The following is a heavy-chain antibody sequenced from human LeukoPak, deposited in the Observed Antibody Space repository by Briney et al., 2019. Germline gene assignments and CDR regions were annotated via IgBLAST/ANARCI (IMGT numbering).Heavy chain of an antibody. D-gene: IGHD6-13*01. CDR2: IYYSGST. CDR1: GGSISSYY. J-gene: IGHJ4*02. V-gene: IGHV4-59*08. CDR3: ASSYSSSWGGSYFDY. Sequence: SETLSLTCTVSGGSISSYYWSWIRQPPGKGLEWIGYIYYSGSTNYNPSLKSRVTISVDTSKNQFSLKLSSVTAADAAVYYCASSYSSSWGGSYFDYWGQGTLVTVSS.